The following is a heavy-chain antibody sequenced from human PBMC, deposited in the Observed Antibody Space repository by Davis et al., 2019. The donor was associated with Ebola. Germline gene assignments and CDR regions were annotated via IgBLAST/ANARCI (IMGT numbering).Heavy chain of an antibody. V-gene: IGHV3-23*01. J-gene: IGHJ3*01. D-gene: IGHD2/OR15-2a*01. CDR2: GTSADT. Sequence: GESLKISCAASGFTFNQYAMTWVRQAPGKGLEWVSTYGTSADTYYADPVKGRFTISRDNSKNTLYLQMNGLRVEDTAIYYCAKDNRNIWSEVWGQGTMVTVSS. CDR3: AKDNRNIWSEV. CDR1: GFTFNQYA.